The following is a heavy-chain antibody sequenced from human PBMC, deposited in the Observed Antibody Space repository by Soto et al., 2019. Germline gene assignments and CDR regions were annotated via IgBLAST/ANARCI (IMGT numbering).Heavy chain of an antibody. D-gene: IGHD3-10*01. J-gene: IGHJ6*02. V-gene: IGHV3-11*01. CDR1: GFTFSDYY. CDR2: ISSSGSTI. CDR3: ARSHGGSGSSLYYYYYGMDV. Sequence: QVQLVESGGGLVKPGGSLRLSCAASGFTFSDYYMSWIRQAPGKGLEWVSYISSSGSTIYYADSVKSRFTISRDNAKNSLYLQMNSLRAEDTAVYYCARSHGGSGSSLYYYYYGMDVWGQGTTVTVSS.